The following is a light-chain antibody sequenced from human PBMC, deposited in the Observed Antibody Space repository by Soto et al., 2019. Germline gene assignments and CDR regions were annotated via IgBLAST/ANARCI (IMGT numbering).Light chain of an antibody. CDR1: QSLGNSDGNTF. V-gene: IGKV2-30*01. CDR2: DIS. J-gene: IGKJ3*01. CDR3: MQGVHWPPFT. Sequence: DVVLTQSPLSLPVTLGQPASISCRSSQSLGNSDGNTFLNWFQQRPGQSPRRLIYDISKRDSGVPDRFNGTGSGTDLTLKITRVEAEDVVVHYCMQGVHWPPFTFGPGTQVDLK.